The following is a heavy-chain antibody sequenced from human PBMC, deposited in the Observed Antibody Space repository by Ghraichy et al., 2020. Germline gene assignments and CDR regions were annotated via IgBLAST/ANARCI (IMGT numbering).Heavy chain of an antibody. CDR3: AKGHINGWYDWFD. V-gene: IGHV3-23*01. CDR1: GFTFSSYA. CDR2: LFDSARST. D-gene: IGHD6-19*01. J-gene: IGHJ4*02. Sequence: GGSLRLSCAASGFTFSSYAMSWVRQAPGKGLEWVSDLFDSARSTYYADSVKGRFTISRDNSKNTLFLQMNSLRAEDTAVYYCAKGHINGWYDWFDWGQGTLVTVSS.